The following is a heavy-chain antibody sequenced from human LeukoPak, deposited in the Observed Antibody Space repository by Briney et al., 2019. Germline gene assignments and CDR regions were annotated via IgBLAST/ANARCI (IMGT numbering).Heavy chain of an antibody. CDR1: GFSFSSYA. D-gene: IGHD6-6*01. CDR3: ARELPSSKSSSTLYYFDY. J-gene: IGHJ4*02. Sequence: TGGSLRLSCAASGFSFSSYAMSWVRQAPGKGREWVSAISGSGATTYYADSVKGRFTISRDNSKNTLYLQMNSLRVEDTAIYYCARELPSSKSSSTLYYFDYWGQGTLVTVSS. V-gene: IGHV3-23*01. CDR2: ISGSGATT.